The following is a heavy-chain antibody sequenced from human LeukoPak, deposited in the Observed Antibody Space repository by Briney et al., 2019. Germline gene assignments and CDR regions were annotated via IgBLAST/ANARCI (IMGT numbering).Heavy chain of an antibody. D-gene: IGHD3-16*01. CDR1: GGSFSGYY. Sequence: PSETLSLTCAVYGGSFSGYYWSWIRQPPGKGLEWIGEINHSGSTNYNPSLKSRVTISVDTSKNQLSLKLSSVTAADTAVYYCATRGAGGAIDYWGQGTLVTVSS. J-gene: IGHJ4*02. CDR3: ATRGAGGAIDY. CDR2: INHSGST. V-gene: IGHV4-34*01.